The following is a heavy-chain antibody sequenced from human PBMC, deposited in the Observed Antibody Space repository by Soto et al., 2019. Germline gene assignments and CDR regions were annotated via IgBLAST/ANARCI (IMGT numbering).Heavy chain of an antibody. J-gene: IGHJ6*02. Sequence: QVQLQESGPGLVRPSQTLFLTCSVSGDSISSGGFYWTWVRRHPGKGLEWIGYISFNGSTFYNPSLMSRLTISFDMSKNQISLRLTSLTAADTAVYFCARSPGFPNAHYDFRSGLHGMDVWGRGTTVTVSS. D-gene: IGHD3-3*01. CDR3: ARSPGFPNAHYDFRSGLHGMDV. CDR2: ISFNGST. CDR1: GDSISSGGFY. V-gene: IGHV4-31*03.